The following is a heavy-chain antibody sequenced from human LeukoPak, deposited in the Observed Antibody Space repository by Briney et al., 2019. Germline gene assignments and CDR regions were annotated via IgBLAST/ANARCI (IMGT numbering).Heavy chain of an antibody. D-gene: IGHD2-21*01. J-gene: IGHJ6*04. CDR2: INPNSGGT. CDR1: GYTFTGYY. CDR3: ARGFYAGGEMDV. V-gene: IGHV1-2*02. Sequence: ASVMVSCKASGYTFTGYYMHWVRQAPGQGLEWMGWINPNSGGTNYAQKFQGRVTMTRDTSISTAYMELSRLRSDDTAVYYCARGFYAGGEMDVWGKGTTVTVSS.